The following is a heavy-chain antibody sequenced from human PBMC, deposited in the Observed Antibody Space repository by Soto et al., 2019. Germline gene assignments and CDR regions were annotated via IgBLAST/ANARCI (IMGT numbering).Heavy chain of an antibody. Sequence: SVKVSCKASGYTFTSYGISWVRQAPGQGLEWMGWISAYNGNTNYAQKLQGRVTMTTDTSTSTAYMELRSLRSDDTAVYYCARDTYYYGSGSRHWFDPWGQGTLVTVSS. CDR2: ISAYNGNT. V-gene: IGHV1-18*01. D-gene: IGHD3-10*01. CDR1: GYTFTSYG. CDR3: ARDTYYYGSGSRHWFDP. J-gene: IGHJ5*02.